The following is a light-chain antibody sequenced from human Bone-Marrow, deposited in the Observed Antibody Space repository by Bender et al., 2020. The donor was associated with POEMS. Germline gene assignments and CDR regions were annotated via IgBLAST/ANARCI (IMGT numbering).Light chain of an antibody. Sequence: QSALTQPRSVSGSPGQSVTISCTGTSSDVGAWNYVSWYQQHPGKAPKLMIYEGTERPSGISARFSGSKSGNTASLTISGLQPEDEADYYCCSFGGLGVFGSGTTVTVL. CDR1: SSDVGAWNY. CDR2: EGT. J-gene: IGLJ1*01. CDR3: CSFGGLGV. V-gene: IGLV2-11*01.